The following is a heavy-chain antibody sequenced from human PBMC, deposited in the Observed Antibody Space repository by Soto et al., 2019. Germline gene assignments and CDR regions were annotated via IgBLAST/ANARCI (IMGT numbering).Heavy chain of an antibody. D-gene: IGHD2-15*01. Sequence: TLSLTCAVSGFLISSGNYWGWIRKPPGKGLEWIGSIFHGGNTYYNPSLKSRVTISVDMSKNQFSLKLNSVTAADTAVYYCARARWYDAFDVWGQGTVVTVSS. J-gene: IGHJ3*01. CDR3: ARARWYDAFDV. CDR2: IFHGGNT. V-gene: IGHV4-38-2*01. CDR1: GFLISSGNY.